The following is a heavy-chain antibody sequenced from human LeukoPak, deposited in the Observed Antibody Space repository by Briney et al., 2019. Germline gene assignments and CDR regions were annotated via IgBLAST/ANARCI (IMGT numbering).Heavy chain of an antibody. V-gene: IGHV4-39*07. J-gene: IGHJ6*04. CDR3: ARDYDFWSGYPGVDV. CDR2: ISYTGTT. D-gene: IGHD3-3*01. Sequence: SETLSLTCTVSGGSISSTNYYWGWIRQSPGTGLEWIGSISYTGTTYYNPSLKSRVTIAVDTSKNQFSLKLSSVTAADTAVYYCARDYDFWSGYPGVDVWGKGTTVTVSS. CDR1: GGSISSTNYY.